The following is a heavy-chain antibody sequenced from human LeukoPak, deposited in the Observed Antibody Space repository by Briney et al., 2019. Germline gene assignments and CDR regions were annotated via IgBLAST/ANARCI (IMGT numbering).Heavy chain of an antibody. V-gene: IGHV1-24*01. D-gene: IGHD3-16*02. J-gene: IGHJ4*02. Sequence: ASVKVSCKVSGYTLTELSMHWVRQAPGKGLEWMGGFDPEDGETIYAQKFQGRVTMTEDTSTDTAYMELSSLRSEDTAVYYCATGREVITFGGVIVIPDYWGQGTLATVSS. CDR3: ATGREVITFGGVIVIPDY. CDR1: GYTLTELS. CDR2: FDPEDGET.